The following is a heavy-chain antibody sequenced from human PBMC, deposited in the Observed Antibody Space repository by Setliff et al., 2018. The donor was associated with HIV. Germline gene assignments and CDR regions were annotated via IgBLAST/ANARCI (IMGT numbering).Heavy chain of an antibody. CDR2: IDYSGSA. Sequence: PSETLSLTCAVSGVSITSATYYWSWIRHSPGKGLEWIGYIDYSGSAFYNPSLKSRLTISRDTSKNQFSLRMKSVTAADTAVYYCARDKGYYYMDVWGKGITVTVSS. CDR1: GVSITSATYY. V-gene: IGHV4-31*11. CDR3: ARDKGYYYMDV. J-gene: IGHJ6*03.